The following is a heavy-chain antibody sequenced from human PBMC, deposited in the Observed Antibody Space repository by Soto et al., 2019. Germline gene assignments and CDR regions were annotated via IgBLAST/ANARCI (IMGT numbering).Heavy chain of an antibody. Sequence: SETLSLTCTVSGDSISSSNYYWGWIRQPPGKGLEWIANIYYSGITYCNPSLKSRVAISVDTSKNQFSLKLSSVSAADTAIYYCARSNSGYYKCFDPWGQGTLVTVSS. V-gene: IGHV4-39*01. CDR3: ARSNSGYYKCFDP. D-gene: IGHD3-22*01. CDR1: GDSISSSNYY. J-gene: IGHJ5*02. CDR2: IYYSGIT.